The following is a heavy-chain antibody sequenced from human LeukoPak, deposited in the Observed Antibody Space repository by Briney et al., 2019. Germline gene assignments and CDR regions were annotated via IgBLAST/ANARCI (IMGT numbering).Heavy chain of an antibody. V-gene: IGHV1-2*02. J-gene: IGHJ4*02. Sequence: ASVKVSCKASGYTFTGHYMHWVRQAPGQGLEWMGWISPNSGGTNYAQKFQGRVTMTRDTSISTAYMELSRLRSDDTAVYYCARDQLSAYGDYEGDYWGQGTLVTVSS. D-gene: IGHD4-17*01. CDR1: GYTFTGHY. CDR2: ISPNSGGT. CDR3: ARDQLSAYGDYEGDY.